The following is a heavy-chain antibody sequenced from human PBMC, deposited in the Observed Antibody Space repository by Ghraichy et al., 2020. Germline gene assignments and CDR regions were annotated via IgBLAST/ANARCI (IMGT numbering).Heavy chain of an antibody. CDR3: AKDRSTYDILTGDSPRSFDY. CDR2: IGGSGGPT. V-gene: IGHV3-23*01. D-gene: IGHD3-9*01. Sequence: WVSAIGGSGGPTYYADSVKGRFTISRDNSKNTLYLQMNSPRAEDTAVYYCAKDRSTYDILTGDSPRSFDYWCQG. J-gene: IGHJ4*02.